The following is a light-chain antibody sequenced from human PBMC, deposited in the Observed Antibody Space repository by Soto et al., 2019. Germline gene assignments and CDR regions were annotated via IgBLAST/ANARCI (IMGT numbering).Light chain of an antibody. CDR3: QQYYSTPWT. CDR1: QSVLYISNNKNY. V-gene: IGKV4-1*01. J-gene: IGKJ1*01. Sequence: DIVMTQSPDSLAVSLGERATINCKSSQSVLYISNNKNYLAWYQQKPGQPPKLLIYWASTRESGVPDRFSGSGSGTDFTLTISSLQAEDVALYYCQQYYSTPWTFGQAPKVVIK. CDR2: WAS.